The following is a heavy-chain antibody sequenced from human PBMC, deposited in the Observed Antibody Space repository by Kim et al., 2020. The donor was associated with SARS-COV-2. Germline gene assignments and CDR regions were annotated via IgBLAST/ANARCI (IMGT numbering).Heavy chain of an antibody. CDR2: DGSLK. CDR3: ARGWMADS. V-gene: IGHV3-7*04. D-gene: IGHD5-12*01. Sequence: DGSLKGYVDSVEGRFTIARDNAKNSLSLLMNSLGPEDTAVYFCARGWMADSWGQGTLVTVSS. J-gene: IGHJ4*02.